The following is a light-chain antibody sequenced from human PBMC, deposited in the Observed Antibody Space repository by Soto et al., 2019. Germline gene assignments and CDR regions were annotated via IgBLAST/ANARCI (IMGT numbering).Light chain of an antibody. Sequence: QSALTQPASVSGSPGQSITISCTGTSSDVGGCNYVSWYQQHPGKAPKLMIYEVTNRPSGVSHRFSASKSGNTASLTISGLQPEDEADYYCGSYTSSVSLIFGGGTKLTVL. CDR2: EVT. CDR1: SSDVGGCNY. CDR3: GSYTSSVSLI. V-gene: IGLV2-14*03. J-gene: IGLJ2*01.